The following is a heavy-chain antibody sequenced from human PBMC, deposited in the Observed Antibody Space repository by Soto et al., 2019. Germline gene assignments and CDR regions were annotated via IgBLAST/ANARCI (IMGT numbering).Heavy chain of an antibody. CDR1: GFTFNTYT. CDR2: ISSRSIYI. Sequence: EVQLVESGGGLVKPGGSLRLSCAASGFTFNTYTMNWVRQAPGKGLEWVSSISSRSIYIYYADSVTGRCTISRDEARNSLYLQMNSLRAEDTAVYYCAREEVSRPNTYHGLDVWGQGTTVTVSS. CDR3: AREEVSRPNTYHGLDV. V-gene: IGHV3-21*01. J-gene: IGHJ6*02.